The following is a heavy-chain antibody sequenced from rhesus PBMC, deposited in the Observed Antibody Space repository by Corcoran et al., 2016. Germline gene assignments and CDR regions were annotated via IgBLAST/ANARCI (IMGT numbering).Heavy chain of an antibody. CDR2: IYGISESN. D-gene: IGHD4-17*01. CDR1: GFTFSSYG. V-gene: IGHV4-76*01. CDR3: ARSHGNYDFDY. Sequence: VQLVESGGGLVQPGGSLRLSCAASGFTFSSYGMSWVRQLPGKGLEWIGYIYGISESNNNNQSLKNLVTMSKGASKNEFSLKLSSVTAADTAVYYCARSHGNYDFDYGGQGVLVTVSS. J-gene: IGHJ4*01.